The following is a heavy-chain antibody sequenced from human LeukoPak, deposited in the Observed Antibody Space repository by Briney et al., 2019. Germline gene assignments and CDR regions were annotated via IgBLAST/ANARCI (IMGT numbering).Heavy chain of an antibody. CDR3: ARVDSSSRYPDAFDI. D-gene: IGHD6-13*01. Sequence: GESLQISCQGSGYSFTSYWIGWVRQMPGKGLEWMGIIYPGGSDTRYSPSFQGQVTISADKSISTAYLQWSSLKASDTAMYYCARVDSSSRYPDAFDIWGQGTMVTVSS. CDR1: GYSFTSYW. J-gene: IGHJ3*02. V-gene: IGHV5-51*01. CDR2: IYPGGSDT.